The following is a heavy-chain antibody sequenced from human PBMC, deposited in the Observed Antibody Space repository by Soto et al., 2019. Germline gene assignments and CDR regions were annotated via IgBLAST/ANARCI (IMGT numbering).Heavy chain of an antibody. V-gene: IGHV3-30*03. J-gene: IGHJ3*02. D-gene: IGHD1-26*01. CDR2: ISFDGREK. Sequence: QVQLVESGGGVVQPGRSLRLSCAASGFTFSIYGMHCVRHAPGKGLEWVAMISFDGREKYYTDSVKGRSHISRDSSKNTMYLHMGSLRVEDTAVYYCARDRRLYYSDAFDIWGQGTKVTVSS. CDR3: ARDRRLYYSDAFDI. CDR1: GFTFSIYG.